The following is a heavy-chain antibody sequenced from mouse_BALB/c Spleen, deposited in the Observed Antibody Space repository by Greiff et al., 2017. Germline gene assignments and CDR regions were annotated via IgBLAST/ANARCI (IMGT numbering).Heavy chain of an antibody. CDR3: AREGLLSRAMDY. V-gene: IGHV5-9-4*01. J-gene: IGHJ4*01. CDR2: ISSGGSYT. Sequence: EVQLVESGGGLVKPGGSLKLSCAASGFTFSSYAMSWVRQSPEKRLEWVAEISSGGSYTYYPDTVTGRFTISRDNAKNTLYLEMSSLRSEDTAMYYCAREGLLSRAMDYWGQGTSVTVSS. D-gene: IGHD2-10*01. CDR1: GFTFSSYA.